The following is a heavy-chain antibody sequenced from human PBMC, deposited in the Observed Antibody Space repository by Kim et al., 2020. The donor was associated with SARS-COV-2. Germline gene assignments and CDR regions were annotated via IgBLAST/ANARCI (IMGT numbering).Heavy chain of an antibody. D-gene: IGHD3-22*01. Sequence: VKGRFTISRDDSKNTLYLQMNSLKTEDTAVYYCIPLYYYDSSGYRRALDYWGQGTLVTVSS. J-gene: IGHJ4*02. V-gene: IGHV3-15*01. CDR3: IPLYYYDSSGYRRALDY.